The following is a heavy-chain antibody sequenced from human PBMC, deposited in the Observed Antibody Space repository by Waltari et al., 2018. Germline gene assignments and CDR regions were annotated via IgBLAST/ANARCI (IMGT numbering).Heavy chain of an antibody. D-gene: IGHD6-13*01. CDR3: ARDLKYTNGWYEMPV. CDR2: IYHSGST. CDR1: GGSISSGGYS. J-gene: IGHJ4*02. Sequence: QLQLQESGSGLVKPSQTLSLTCAVSGGSISSGGYSWSWIRQPPGKGLEWIGYIYHSGSTYYNPSLRSRVDISLDTSENQFSLKVNLLTAADTAVYYCARDLKYTNGWYEMPVWGQGTLVTVSS. V-gene: IGHV4-30-2*05.